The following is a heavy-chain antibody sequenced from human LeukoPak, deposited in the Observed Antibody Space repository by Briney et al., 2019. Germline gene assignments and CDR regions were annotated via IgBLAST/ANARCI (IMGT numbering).Heavy chain of an antibody. V-gene: IGHV1-2*02. CDR3: ARDLTIVVVIGFDY. D-gene: IGHD3-22*01. CDR2: INPNSGGT. J-gene: IGHJ4*02. CDR1: GYTFTGYY. Sequence: VASVKVSCKASGYTFTGYYMHWVRQAPGQGPEWMGWINPNSGGTNYAQKFQGRVTMTRDTSISTAYMELSRLRSDDTAVYYCARDLTIVVVIGFDYWGQGTLVTVSS.